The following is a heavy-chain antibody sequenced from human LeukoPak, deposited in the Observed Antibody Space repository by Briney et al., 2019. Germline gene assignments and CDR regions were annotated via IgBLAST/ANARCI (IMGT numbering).Heavy chain of an antibody. V-gene: IGHV1-46*01. CDR1: GYTFTGYF. Sequence: ASVKVSCKASGYTFTGYFMHWVRQAPGQGLEWMGIINPSGGSTSYAQKFQGRVTMTRDTSTSTVYMELSSLRSEDTAVYYCARDGYYDSSGHRFDPWGQGTLVTVSS. J-gene: IGHJ5*02. D-gene: IGHD3-22*01. CDR2: INPSGGST. CDR3: ARDGYYDSSGHRFDP.